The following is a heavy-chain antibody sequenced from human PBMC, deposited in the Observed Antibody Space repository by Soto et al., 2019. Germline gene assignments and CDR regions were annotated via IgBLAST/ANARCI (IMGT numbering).Heavy chain of an antibody. Sequence: QVQLVESGGGVVQPGRSLRLSCAASGFPFTSYGMHWVREGPDKGLEWVAIISYDGSDKYYADSVKGRFTISRDNSKNTLYLQMNSLRPEDTTLFYCGGGHYYFDYRGQGTLVIVSS. J-gene: IGHJ4*02. CDR3: GGGHYYFDY. CDR2: ISYDGSDK. D-gene: IGHD3-10*01. V-gene: IGHV3-30*03. CDR1: GFPFTSYG.